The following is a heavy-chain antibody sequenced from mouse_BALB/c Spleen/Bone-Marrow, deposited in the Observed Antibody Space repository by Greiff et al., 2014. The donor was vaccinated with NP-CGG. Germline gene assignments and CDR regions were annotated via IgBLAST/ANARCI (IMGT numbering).Heavy chain of an antibody. Sequence: VQLVESGVEVVRPGTSVKVSCKASGYAFSNYLVEWVKQRPGQGLEWIGMINPGSGGSNYNEKFKGKATLTADKSSSTAYMQLSSLTSDDSAVYFCSRSTGTGGFAYWGQGTLVTVSA. CDR3: SRSTGTGGFAY. J-gene: IGHJ3*01. D-gene: IGHD4-1*02. CDR1: GYAFSNYL. V-gene: IGHV1-54*03. CDR2: INPGSGGS.